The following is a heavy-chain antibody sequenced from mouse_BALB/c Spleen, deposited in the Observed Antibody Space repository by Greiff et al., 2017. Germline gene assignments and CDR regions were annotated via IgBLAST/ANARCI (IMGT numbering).Heavy chain of an antibody. CDR3: ARGYGNYYFDY. Sequence: QVQLQQSGAELARPGASVKLSCKASGYTFTSYWMQWVKQRPGQGLEWIGAIYPGDGDTRYTQKFKGKATLTADKSSSTAYMQLSSLASEDSAVYYCARGYGNYYFDYWGQGTTLTVSS. J-gene: IGHJ2*01. V-gene: IGHV1-87*01. CDR2: IYPGDGDT. CDR1: GYTFTSYW. D-gene: IGHD2-1*01.